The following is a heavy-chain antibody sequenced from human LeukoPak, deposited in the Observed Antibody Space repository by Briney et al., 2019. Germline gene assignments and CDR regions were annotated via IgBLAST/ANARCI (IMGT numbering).Heavy chain of an antibody. Sequence: GGSLRLSCAASGFTFSSYWMSWVRQAPGKGLEWVANIKQDGSEKYYVDSVKGRFTISRDNAKNSPYLQMNSLRAEDTAVYYCARIAGIAVAEYYFDYWGQGTLVTVSS. J-gene: IGHJ4*02. CDR1: GFTFSSYW. CDR3: ARIAGIAVAEYYFDY. V-gene: IGHV3-7*01. CDR2: IKQDGSEK. D-gene: IGHD6-19*01.